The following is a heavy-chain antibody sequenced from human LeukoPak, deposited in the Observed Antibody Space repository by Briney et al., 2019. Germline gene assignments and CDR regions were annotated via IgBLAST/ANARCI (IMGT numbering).Heavy chain of an antibody. D-gene: IGHD3/OR15-3a*01. CDR3: ARSLRFLDPNWFDP. V-gene: IGHV4-38-2*01. CDR2: IYHSGST. J-gene: IGHJ5*02. CDR1: VYSLSSGYY. Sequence: ETLSLTCAVAVYSLSSGYYCAWIRQPPGKGLEWIGSIYHSGSTSYNPSLKSRVTISVKTYKKQFSLMLSSVTAADKAVYYCARSLRFLDPNWFDPWGQGTLVTVSS.